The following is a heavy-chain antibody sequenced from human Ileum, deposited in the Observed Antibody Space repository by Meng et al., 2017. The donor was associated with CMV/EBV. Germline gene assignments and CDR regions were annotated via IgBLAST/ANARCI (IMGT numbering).Heavy chain of an antibody. CDR2: IYSGGDT. V-gene: IGHV3-66*02. Sequence: CAASGFTVSGNHINWVRQGPGKGLEWVSVIYSGGDTYYADTVKGRFTISRDYSKNTLYLQMNSLRAEDTAMYYCARDLRHCGGYCSSFWGPGTLVTVSS. CDR3: ARDLRHCGGYCSSF. CDR1: GFTVSGNH. J-gene: IGHJ1*01. D-gene: IGHD2-21*02.